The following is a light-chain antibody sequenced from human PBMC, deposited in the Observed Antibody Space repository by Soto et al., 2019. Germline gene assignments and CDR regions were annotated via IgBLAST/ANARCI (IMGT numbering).Light chain of an antibody. CDR3: QQYNSWLWT. J-gene: IGKJ1*01. Sequence: EIVMTQSPATLSVSPGEGATLSCRASQSVSSKLAWYQQKPGQAPRLLIYCASTRATGIPARFSGSGSGTEFTLIISSLQSHDPAVYYCQQYNSWLWTFGQGTKVDIK. V-gene: IGKV3-15*01. CDR2: CAS. CDR1: QSVSSK.